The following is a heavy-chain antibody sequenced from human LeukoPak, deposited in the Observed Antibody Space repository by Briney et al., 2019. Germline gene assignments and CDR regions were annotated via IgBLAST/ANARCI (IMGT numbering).Heavy chain of an antibody. Sequence: GGSLRLSCAASGFTFSSYAMNWARQAPGKGLEWVSVISSGGGSTYYADPVKGRFTVSRDNSKNTMYLQMNSLTAEDTAVYYCANRAVAGTRPFDYWGQGTLVTVSS. CDR2: ISSGGGST. CDR3: ANRAVAGTRPFDY. V-gene: IGHV3-23*01. D-gene: IGHD6-19*01. CDR1: GFTFSSYA. J-gene: IGHJ4*02.